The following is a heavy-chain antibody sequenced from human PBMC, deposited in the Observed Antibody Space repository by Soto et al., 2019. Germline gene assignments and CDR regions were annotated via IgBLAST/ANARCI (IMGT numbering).Heavy chain of an antibody. CDR2: ISYSGNNK. Sequence: QVQLVESGGGVVQPGRSLRLSCAASGFTFSYSAMHWVRQAPGKGLEWVALISYSGNNKYYADSVKGRFTISRDNSENTLYLQMNSLGAEDTAIYYCARTPETSGYYYYFDYWGQGTLITVSS. D-gene: IGHD3-22*01. V-gene: IGHV3-30-3*01. CDR3: ARTPETSGYYYYFDY. J-gene: IGHJ4*02. CDR1: GFTFSYSA.